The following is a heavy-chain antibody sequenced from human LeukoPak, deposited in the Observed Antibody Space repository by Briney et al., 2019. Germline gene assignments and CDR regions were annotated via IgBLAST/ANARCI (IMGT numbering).Heavy chain of an antibody. CDR3: ARGADCSGGSCYSNIFDY. V-gene: IGHV3-21*01. CDR1: GFTFSSYS. D-gene: IGHD2-15*01. CDR2: ISSSSSYI. Sequence: PGGSLRLSCAASGFTFSSYSMNWVRQAPGKGLEWVSSISSSSSYIYYADSVKGRFTISRDNAKNSLYLQMNSLRAEDTAVYYCARGADCSGGSCYSNIFDYWGQGTLVTVSS. J-gene: IGHJ4*02.